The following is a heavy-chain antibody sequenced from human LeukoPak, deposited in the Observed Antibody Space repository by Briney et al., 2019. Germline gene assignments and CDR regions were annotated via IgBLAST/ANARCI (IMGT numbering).Heavy chain of an antibody. V-gene: IGHV3-7*01. D-gene: IGHD3-3*01. Sequence: SGGSLRLSCAASGFTFSSYWMSWVRQAPGKGLEWVANIKQDGSEKYYVDSVKGRFTISRDNAKNSLYLQMNSLRAEDTAVYYCARVGEYYDFWSRPKYYFDYWGQGTLVTVSS. CDR3: ARVGEYYDFWSRPKYYFDY. CDR2: IKQDGSEK. J-gene: IGHJ4*02. CDR1: GFTFSSYW.